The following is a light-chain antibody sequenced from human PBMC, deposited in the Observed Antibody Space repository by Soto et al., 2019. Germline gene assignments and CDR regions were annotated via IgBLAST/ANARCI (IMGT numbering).Light chain of an antibody. CDR1: QSVSSN. V-gene: IGKV3-15*01. CDR3: QQYNNWPPGT. J-gene: IGKJ2*02. Sequence: EIVMTQSPATLSVSPGDRATLSCRASQSVSSNLAWYQQNPGQAPRLLIYGASTRATGIPARFSGSGSGTEFTLTISSLQSEDFGVYYCQQYNNWPPGTFGQGTKLEIK. CDR2: GAS.